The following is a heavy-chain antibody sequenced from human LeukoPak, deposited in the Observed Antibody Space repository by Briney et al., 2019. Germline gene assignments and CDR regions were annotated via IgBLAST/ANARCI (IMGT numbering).Heavy chain of an antibody. D-gene: IGHD6-13*01. CDR3: AAKQQLAF. Sequence: GGSLRLSCSVSGFTFADYAMSWVRQAPGKGLEWVAVIRAKSYGGTTGYAASVKGRFTISRDDSKSIAYLQMNSLKIEDTAVYYCAAKQQLAFWGQGALVAVSS. CDR1: GFTFADYA. CDR2: IRAKSYGGTT. V-gene: IGHV3-49*04. J-gene: IGHJ4*02.